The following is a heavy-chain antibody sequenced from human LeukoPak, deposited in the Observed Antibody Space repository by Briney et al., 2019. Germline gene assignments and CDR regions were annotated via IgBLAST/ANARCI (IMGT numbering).Heavy chain of an antibody. V-gene: IGHV3-33*01. D-gene: IGHD3-10*01. CDR2: IWYDGSNK. J-gene: IGHJ4*02. Sequence: GRSLRLSCAASGFTFSSYGMHWVRQAPGKGREGVAVIWYDGSNKYYADSVKGRFTISRDNSKNTLYLQMNSLRAEDTAVYYCARSSGRRLYYFDYWGQGTLVTVSS. CDR3: ARSSGRRLYYFDY. CDR1: GFTFSSYG.